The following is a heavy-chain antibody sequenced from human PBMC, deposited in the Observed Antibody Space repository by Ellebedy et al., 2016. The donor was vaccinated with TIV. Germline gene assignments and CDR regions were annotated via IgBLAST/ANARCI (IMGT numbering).Heavy chain of an antibody. Sequence: SETLSLXXAVYGGSFSGYYWSWIRQPPGKGLEWIGEINHSGSTNYNPSLKSRVTISVDTSKNQFSLKLSSVTAADTAVYYCARSVDDWYFDLWGRGTLVTVSS. CDR1: GGSFSGYY. D-gene: IGHD3-3*01. CDR2: INHSGST. J-gene: IGHJ2*01. V-gene: IGHV4-34*01. CDR3: ARSVDDWYFDL.